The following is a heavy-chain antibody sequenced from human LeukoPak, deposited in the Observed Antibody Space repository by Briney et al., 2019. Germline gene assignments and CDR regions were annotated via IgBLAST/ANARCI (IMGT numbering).Heavy chain of an antibody. J-gene: IGHJ4*02. D-gene: IGHD2-15*01. CDR2: IYYSGST. Sequence: PSETLSLTCTASGGXISSSSYYWGWIRQPPRKGLEWSGSIYYSGSTYYNPSLKSRVTISVDTSKDQFSLKLSSVTAADTAVYYCARGDCSGGSCYLFDYWGQGALVTVSS. CDR3: ARGDCSGGSCYLFDY. V-gene: IGHV4-39*01. CDR1: GGXISSSSYY.